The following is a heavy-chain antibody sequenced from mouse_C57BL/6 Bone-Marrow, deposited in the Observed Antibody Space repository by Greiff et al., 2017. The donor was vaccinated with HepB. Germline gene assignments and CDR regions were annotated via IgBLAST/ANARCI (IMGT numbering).Heavy chain of an antibody. D-gene: IGHD2-2*01. Sequence: QVQLQQSGPELVKPGASVKISCKASGYSFTSYYIHWVKQRPGKGLEWIGWICPGSGNTKYNEKFTGKATLTADTSSSTAYMQLSILTSEDSAVYYCARSGYDGAYWGQGTLVTVSA. CDR1: GYSFTSYY. V-gene: IGHV1-66*01. CDR2: ICPGSGNT. CDR3: ARSGYDGAY. J-gene: IGHJ3*01.